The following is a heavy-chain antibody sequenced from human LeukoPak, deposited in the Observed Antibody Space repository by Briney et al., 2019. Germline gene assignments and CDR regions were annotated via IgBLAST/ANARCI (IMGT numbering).Heavy chain of an antibody. D-gene: IGHD6-19*01. V-gene: IGHV4-59*08. Sequence: PSETLSLTCTVSGGSMRSYFWSCIRQPPGKGLEWIAYMYYSGKTDYNPSLQSRVTISVDTSKNQFSLNLRSVTASDTAVYYCARREGSSGRGFDYWGQGTLVTVSS. CDR3: ARREGSSGRGFDY. CDR1: GGSMRSYF. CDR2: MYYSGKT. J-gene: IGHJ4*02.